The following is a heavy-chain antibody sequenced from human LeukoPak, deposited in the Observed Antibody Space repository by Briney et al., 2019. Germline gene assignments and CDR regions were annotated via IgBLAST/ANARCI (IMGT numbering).Heavy chain of an antibody. D-gene: IGHD6-13*01. CDR3: ARGCDSSRDFDY. Sequence: SETLSLTCTVSGGSISSYYWSWIRQPPGKGLEWIGYIYYSGSTNYNPSLKSRVTISVDTSKNQFSLKLSSVTAADTAVYYCARGCDSSRDFDYWGQGTLVTVSS. CDR2: IYYSGST. CDR1: GGSISSYY. V-gene: IGHV4-59*01. J-gene: IGHJ4*02.